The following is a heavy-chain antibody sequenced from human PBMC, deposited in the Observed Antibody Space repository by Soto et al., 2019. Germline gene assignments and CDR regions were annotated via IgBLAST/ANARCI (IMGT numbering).Heavy chain of an antibody. V-gene: IGHV3-21*01. CDR1: GFTFSSYS. CDR2: ISSSSSYI. J-gene: IGHJ6*02. CDR3: AIDLGPRSGWPYYYYYGMDV. Sequence: PGGSLRLSCAASGFTFSSYSMNWVRQAPGKGLEWVSSISSSSSYIYYADSVKGRFTISRDNAKNSLYLQMNSLRAEDTAVYYCAIDLGPRSGWPYYYYYGMDVWGQGTTVTVSS. D-gene: IGHD6-19*01.